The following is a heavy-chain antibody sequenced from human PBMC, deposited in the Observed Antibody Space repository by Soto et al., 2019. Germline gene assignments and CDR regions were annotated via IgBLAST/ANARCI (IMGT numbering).Heavy chain of an antibody. CDR1: GLTFSNYA. J-gene: IGHJ4*02. CDR2: ISGSGGTT. V-gene: IGHV3-23*01. Sequence: EVQLLEAGGGLVQPGGSLRLSCAASGLTFSNYAMTWVRQAPGKGLEWVSAISGSGGTTYYADSVKGRFTISRDNSKNTLYLQMNSLRAEDTAIYYCAKDREGTIADDFDHWGQGTLVTVSS. D-gene: IGHD2-21*01. CDR3: AKDREGTIADDFDH.